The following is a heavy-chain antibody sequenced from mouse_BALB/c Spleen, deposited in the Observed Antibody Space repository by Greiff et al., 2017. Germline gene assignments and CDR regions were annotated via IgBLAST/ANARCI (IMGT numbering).Heavy chain of an antibody. CDR3: ARDRDTGSYAMDY. CDR1: GFSLTGYG. J-gene: IGHJ4*01. V-gene: IGHV2-6-7*01. CDR2: IWGDGST. Sequence: QVQLKESGPGLVAPSQSLSITCTVSGFSLTGYGVNWVRQPPGKGLVWLGMIWGDGSTDYNSALKSRLSISKDNSKSQVFLKMNSLQTDDTARYYCARDRDTGSYAMDYWGQGTSVTVSS. D-gene: IGHD3-3*01.